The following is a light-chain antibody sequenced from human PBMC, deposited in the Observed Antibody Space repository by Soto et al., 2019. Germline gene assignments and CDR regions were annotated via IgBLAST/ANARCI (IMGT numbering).Light chain of an antibody. J-gene: IGLJ3*02. V-gene: IGLV2-23*01. CDR1: SSDVGSYEF. Sequence: QSALTQPASVSGAPGQSITISCTGTSSDVGSYEFVSWYQQYPGNAPKLMIHEASKRPSGVSDRFSGSKSGNTASLTIAGLQAEDEADYFCCSYAGSSTWVFGVGTKLTVL. CDR3: CSYAGSSTWV. CDR2: EAS.